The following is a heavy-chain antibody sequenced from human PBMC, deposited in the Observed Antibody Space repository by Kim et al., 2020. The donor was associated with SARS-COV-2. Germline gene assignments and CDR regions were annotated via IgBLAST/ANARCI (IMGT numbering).Heavy chain of an antibody. V-gene: IGHV3-30*02. Sequence: YADSVKGRFTISRDNSKNTLYLQMNSLRAEDTAVYYCAKLRTYYYYGMDVWGQGTTVTVSS. CDR3: AKLRTYYYYGMDV. J-gene: IGHJ6*02.